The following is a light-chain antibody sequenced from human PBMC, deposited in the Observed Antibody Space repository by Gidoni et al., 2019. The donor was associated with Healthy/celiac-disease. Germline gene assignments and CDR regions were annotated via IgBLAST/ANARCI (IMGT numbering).Light chain of an antibody. CDR2: PNI. J-gene: IGLJ2*01. CDR3: QAWDSSTVV. Sequence: SYELIQPPSVSVAPGQTASITCPGHKLGDKYACWYQQKPGQSPVLVIYPNIKRPSGIPERFSGSNSGNTATLTISGTQAMDEADYYCQAWDSSTVVFGGGTKLPVL. CDR1: KLGDKY. V-gene: IGLV3-1*01.